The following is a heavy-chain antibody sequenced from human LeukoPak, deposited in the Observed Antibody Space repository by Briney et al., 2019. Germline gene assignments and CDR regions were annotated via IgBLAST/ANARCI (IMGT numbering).Heavy chain of an antibody. Sequence: GASVKVSCKSSGYTFTVYYMHWVRQPPGQGLEWMGRINPNSCGTNYARTFQGGVTMTRDTSISTAYMELSRLRSDATAVYYCGSAPQYHKNYWGQGTLVTVSS. CDR2: INPNSCGT. D-gene: IGHD2-2*01. CDR3: GSAPQYHKNY. V-gene: IGHV1-2*06. CDR1: GYTFTVYY. J-gene: IGHJ4*02.